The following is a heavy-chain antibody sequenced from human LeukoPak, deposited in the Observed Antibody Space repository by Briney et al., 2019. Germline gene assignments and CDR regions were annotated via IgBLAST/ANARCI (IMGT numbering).Heavy chain of an antibody. CDR2: INPNSGGT. D-gene: IGHD3-3*01. Sequence: GASVKVSCKASGYTFTCYYMHWVRQGPGQGLEWMGWINPNSGGTNYAQKVQGRVTMTRDTSISTAYMELSRLRSDDTAVYYCARDSSGVASHYDFWSGPPGGWFDTWGQGTLVTVSS. V-gene: IGHV1-2*02. CDR3: ARDSSGVASHYDFWSGPPGGWFDT. J-gene: IGHJ5*02. CDR1: GYTFTCYY.